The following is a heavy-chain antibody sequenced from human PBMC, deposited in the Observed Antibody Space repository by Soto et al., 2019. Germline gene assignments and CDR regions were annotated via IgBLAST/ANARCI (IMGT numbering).Heavy chain of an antibody. CDR3: ARAKRGGFDC. V-gene: IGHV3-53*01. J-gene: IGHJ4*02. CDR1: GFTVNGNY. D-gene: IGHD3-16*01. Sequence: EVQLVESGGGLIRPGGTLRLSCAASGFTVNGNYVSWVRQAPGKGLELVSFTYSGGNTDYADSVKGRFTTSTDTSKNTLYLQMNSLTAEDTAVYYCARAKRGGFDCWGQGTLVTVSS. CDR2: TYSGGNT.